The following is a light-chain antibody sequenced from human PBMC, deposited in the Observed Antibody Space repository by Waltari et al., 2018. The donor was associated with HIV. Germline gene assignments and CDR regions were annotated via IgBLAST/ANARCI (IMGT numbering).Light chain of an antibody. CDR1: QSINFW. CDR3: QQYNSYSRT. Sequence: DIQMTQSPSTLSASVGDRVTITCRASQSINFWVAWYQQKPGKAPKLLIYKASSLESGVPSRFSGSGSGTEFTLTISSLQPDDLATYYCQQYNSYSRTFGQGTKVEIK. V-gene: IGKV1-5*03. CDR2: KAS. J-gene: IGKJ1*01.